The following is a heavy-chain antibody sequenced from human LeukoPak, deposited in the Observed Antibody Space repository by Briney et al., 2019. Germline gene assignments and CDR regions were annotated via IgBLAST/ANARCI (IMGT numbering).Heavy chain of an antibody. CDR1: GGTFSSYA. J-gene: IGHJ4*02. D-gene: IGHD5-24*01. CDR3: ARSGVDDGWDNFDY. Sequence: SVKVSCKASGGTFSSYAISWVRQAPGQGLEWMGGIIPIFGTANYAQKFQGRVTITADESTSTAYMELSSLRSEDTAVYYCARSGVDDGWDNFDYWGQGTLVTVSS. V-gene: IGHV1-69*13. CDR2: IIPIFGTA.